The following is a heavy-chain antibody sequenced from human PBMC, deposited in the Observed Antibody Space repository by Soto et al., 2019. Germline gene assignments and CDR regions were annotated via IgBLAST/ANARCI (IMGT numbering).Heavy chain of an antibody. CDR2: INTYNGNT. V-gene: IGHV1-18*01. D-gene: IGHD3-16*01. Sequence: QVQLVQSGAEVKNPGASVKVSCKASGYTFTRYGIGWARQAPGQVLEWMGWINTYNGNTNYAQNGQGRVTLTTDTSTSTAYMELRSLRSNDTAIYYCAMVDVYVTPSPQDVWGQGTTVIVSS. J-gene: IGHJ6*02. CDR3: AMVDVYVTPSPQDV. CDR1: GYTFTRYG.